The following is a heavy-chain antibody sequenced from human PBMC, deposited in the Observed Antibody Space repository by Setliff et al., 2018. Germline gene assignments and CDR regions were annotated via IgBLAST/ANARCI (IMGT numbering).Heavy chain of an antibody. Sequence: SLTCTVSGGSISSSSYYWGWIRQPPGKGLEWIGSIYYSGSTYYNPSLKSRVTISVDTSKNQFSLKLSSVTAADTAVYYCARRDIVAQTSYDFWGMTDYWGQGTLVTVSS. CDR1: GGSISSSSYY. D-gene: IGHD5-12*01. CDR3: ARRDIVAQTSYDFWGMTDY. CDR2: IYYSGST. J-gene: IGHJ4*02. V-gene: IGHV4-39*01.